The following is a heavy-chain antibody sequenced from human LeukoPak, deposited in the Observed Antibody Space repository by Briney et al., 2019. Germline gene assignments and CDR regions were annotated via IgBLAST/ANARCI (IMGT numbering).Heavy chain of an antibody. CDR3: ARDRRSISSGEG. V-gene: IGHV4-59*01. D-gene: IGHD6-6*01. CDR2: IYNSGST. J-gene: IGHJ4*02. Sequence: PSETLSLTCTASGGTISSYYWSWIRQPPGKGLEWIASIYNSGSTSYNPSLKSRVTISVDTSKNQFSLRLSSVTAADTAVYYCARDRRSISSGEGWGQGTLVTVSS. CDR1: GGTISSYY.